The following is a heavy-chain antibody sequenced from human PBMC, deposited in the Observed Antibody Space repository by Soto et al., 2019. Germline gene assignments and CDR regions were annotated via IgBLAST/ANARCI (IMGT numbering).Heavy chain of an antibody. J-gene: IGHJ6*02. V-gene: IGHV3-23*01. Sequence: PGGSLRLSCEASGITFRSHAMSWVRQAPGRGLEWVSTISGSGGSTYYADSVKGRFTISRDNSKNTLYLQMNSLRAEDTAVYYCAKTHGDFWTGNDYDYYYYYGMDVWGQGTTVTVSS. CDR2: ISGSGGST. CDR1: GITFRSHA. D-gene: IGHD3-3*01. CDR3: AKTHGDFWTGNDYDYYYYYGMDV.